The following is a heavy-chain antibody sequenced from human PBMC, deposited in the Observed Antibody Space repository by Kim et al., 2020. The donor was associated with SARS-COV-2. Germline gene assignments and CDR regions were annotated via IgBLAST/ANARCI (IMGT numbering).Heavy chain of an antibody. V-gene: IGHV4-39*01. D-gene: IGHD3-9*01. CDR2: IYYSGST. CDR1: GGSISSSSYY. CDR3: ARQWYYDILTGYYTFDY. J-gene: IGHJ4*02. Sequence: SETLSLTCTVSGGSISSSSYYWGWIRQPPGKGLEWIGSIYYSGSTYYNPSLKSRVTISVDTSKNQFSLKLSSVTAADTAVYYCARQWYYDILTGYYTFDYWGQGTLVTVSS.